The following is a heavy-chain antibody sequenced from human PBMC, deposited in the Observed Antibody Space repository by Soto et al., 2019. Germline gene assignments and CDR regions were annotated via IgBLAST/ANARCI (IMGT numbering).Heavy chain of an antibody. J-gene: IGHJ6*02. D-gene: IGHD3-3*01. V-gene: IGHV1-3*01. CDR2: INAGNGNT. Sequence: GXSLKVSCKASGYTFTSYAMHWVRQAPGQRLEWMGWINAGNGNTKYSQRFQGRVTITRDTSASTAYMELSSLRSEDTAVYYCARDSGMEWPRYGMDVWGQGTTVTGSS. CDR3: ARDSGMEWPRYGMDV. CDR1: GYTFTSYA.